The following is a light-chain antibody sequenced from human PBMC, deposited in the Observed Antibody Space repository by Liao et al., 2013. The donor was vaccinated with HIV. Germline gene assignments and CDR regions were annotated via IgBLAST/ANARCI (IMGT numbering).Light chain of an antibody. CDR2: QDS. CDR1: KLGDKY. V-gene: IGLV3-1*01. J-gene: IGLJ3*02. CDR3: QVWDSRNSRWM. Sequence: SYELTQSPSVSVSPGQTATITCSGDKLGDKYGCWYQQKPGQSPVLVIYQDSKRPSGIPERFSGSNSGNTATLTISRVEPGDEADYYCQVWDSRNSRWMFGGGTKVTVL.